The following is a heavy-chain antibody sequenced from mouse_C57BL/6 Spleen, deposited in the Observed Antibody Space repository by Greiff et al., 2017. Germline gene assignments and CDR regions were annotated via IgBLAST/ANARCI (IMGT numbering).Heavy chain of an antibody. J-gene: IGHJ4*01. CDR2: INPNYGTT. V-gene: IGHV1-39*01. CDR3: ARGRDYDLYYYAMDY. CDR1: GYSFTDYN. D-gene: IGHD2-4*01. Sequence: EVQLVESGPELVKPGASVKISCKASGYSFTDYNMNWVKQSNGKSLEWIGVINPNYGTTSYNQKFKGKATLTVDQSSSTAYMQRNSLTSEDSAVYYCARGRDYDLYYYAMDYWGQGTSVTVSS.